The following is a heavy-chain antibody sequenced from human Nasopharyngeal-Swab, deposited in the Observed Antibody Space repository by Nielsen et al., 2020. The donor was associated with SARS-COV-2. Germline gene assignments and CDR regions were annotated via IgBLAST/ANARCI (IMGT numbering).Heavy chain of an antibody. V-gene: IGHV4-39*01. Sequence: WIRQPPGKGLEWIGSIYYSGSTYYNPSLKSRVTISVDTSKNQFSLKLSSVIAADTAVYYCARLDVSAAGRDYWGQGTLVTVSS. D-gene: IGHD6-13*01. J-gene: IGHJ4*02. CDR3: ARLDVSAAGRDY. CDR2: IYYSGST.